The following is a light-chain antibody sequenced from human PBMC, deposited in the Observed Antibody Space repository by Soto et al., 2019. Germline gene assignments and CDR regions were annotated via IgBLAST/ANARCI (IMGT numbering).Light chain of an antibody. CDR3: QQSYNKK. V-gene: IGKV1-39*01. CDR2: AAS. J-gene: IGKJ1*01. CDR1: QSISSY. Sequence: DIQMTQSPSSLSASVGDRVTITCRASQSISSYLNWYQQKPGKAPKLLIYAASSLQSGVPSRFSGSGSGTDFTLTISSLQPEDFATYYCQQSYNKKFCKGTKVDIK.